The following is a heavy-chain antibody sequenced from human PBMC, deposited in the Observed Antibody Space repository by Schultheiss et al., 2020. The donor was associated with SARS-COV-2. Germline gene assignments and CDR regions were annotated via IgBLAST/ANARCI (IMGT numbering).Heavy chain of an antibody. CDR3: AKAGYCSSTSCSEGAFDI. CDR2: IWYDGSNK. D-gene: IGHD2-2*01. CDR1: GFTFSSYA. Sequence: GGSLRLSCAASGFTFSSYAMHWVRQAPGKGLEWVAVIWYDGSNKYYADSVKGRFTISRDNSKNTLYLQMNSLRAEDTAVYYCAKAGYCSSTSCSEGAFDIWGQGTMVTVAS. V-gene: IGHV3-33*06. J-gene: IGHJ3*02.